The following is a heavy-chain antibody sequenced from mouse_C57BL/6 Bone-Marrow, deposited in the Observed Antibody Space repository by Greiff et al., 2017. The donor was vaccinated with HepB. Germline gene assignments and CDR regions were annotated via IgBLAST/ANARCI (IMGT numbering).Heavy chain of an antibody. CDR1: GYTFTDYY. CDR3: ASVYDYDETWFAY. V-gene: IGHV1-19*01. J-gene: IGHJ3*01. D-gene: IGHD2-4*01. Sequence: EVQRVESGPVLVKPGASVKMSCKASGYTFTDYYMNWVKQSHGKSLEWIGVINPYNGGTSYNQKFKGKATLTVDKSSSTAYMELNSLTSEDSAVYYCASVYDYDETWFAYWGQGTLVTVSA. CDR2: INPYNGGT.